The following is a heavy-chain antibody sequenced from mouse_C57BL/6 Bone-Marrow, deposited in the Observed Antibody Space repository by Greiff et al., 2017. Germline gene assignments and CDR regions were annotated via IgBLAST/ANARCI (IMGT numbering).Heavy chain of an antibody. CDR2: IDPEDGDT. V-gene: IGHV14-1*01. CDR1: GFNIKDYY. Sequence: VQLQQSGAELVRPGASVKLSCTASGFNIKDYYMHWVKQRPEQGLEWIGRIDPEDGDTEYAPKFQGKATMTADTSSNTAYLQRSSLTSEDTAVYYCTTWGLLLYYFDYWGQGTTLTVSS. CDR3: TTWGLLLYYFDY. J-gene: IGHJ2*01. D-gene: IGHD2-3*01.